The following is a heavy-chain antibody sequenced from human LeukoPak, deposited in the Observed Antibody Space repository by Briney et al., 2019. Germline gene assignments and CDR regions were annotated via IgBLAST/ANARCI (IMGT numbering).Heavy chain of an antibody. CDR3: AKAPWDNYYGSGSYCDY. CDR1: GFTFDDYA. V-gene: IGHV3-9*01. CDR2: ISWNSGSI. D-gene: IGHD3-10*01. Sequence: PGRSLRLSCAASGFTFDDYAMHWVRQAPGKGLEWVSGISWNSGSIGYADSVKGRFTISRDNAKNPLYLQMNSLRAEDTALYYCAKAPWDNYYGSGSYCDYWGQGTLVTVSS. J-gene: IGHJ4*02.